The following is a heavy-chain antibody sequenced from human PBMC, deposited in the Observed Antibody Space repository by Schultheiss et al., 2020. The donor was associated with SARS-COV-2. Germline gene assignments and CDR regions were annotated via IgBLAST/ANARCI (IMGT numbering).Heavy chain of an antibody. CDR3: ATDLAGKEDH. V-gene: IGHV3-74*01. CDR2: MNEDGSDT. D-gene: IGHD3-10*01. Sequence: GESLKISCAVSGFTFGNYWMHWVRQAPGKGPEWVSRMNEDGSDTTYADSVKGRFTISRDNAKETLYLEMNSLRPEDTAVYYCATDLAGKEDHWGQGTLVTVSS. CDR1: GFTFGNYW. J-gene: IGHJ4*02.